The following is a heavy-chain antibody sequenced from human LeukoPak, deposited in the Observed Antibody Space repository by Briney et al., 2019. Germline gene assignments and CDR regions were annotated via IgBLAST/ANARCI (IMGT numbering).Heavy chain of an antibody. J-gene: IGHJ4*02. CDR2: IWYDGGNK. D-gene: IGHD5-18*01. V-gene: IGHV3-33*01. CDR1: GFTFSSYG. Sequence: GGSLRLSCAASGFTFSSYGMHWVRQAPGKGLEWVAVIWYDGGNKYYADSVKGRFTISRDNSKNTLYLQMNSLRAEDTAVYYCARVPDTAMADYWGQGTLVTVSS. CDR3: ARVPDTAMADY.